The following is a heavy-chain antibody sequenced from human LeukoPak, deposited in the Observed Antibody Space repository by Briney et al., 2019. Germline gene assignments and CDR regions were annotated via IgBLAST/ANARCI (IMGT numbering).Heavy chain of an antibody. CDR2: INSDGSST. CDR1: GFTFSSYW. D-gene: IGHD3-9*01. CDR3: AKSLRYFDWLFDY. Sequence: PGGSLRLSCAASGFTFSSYWMHWVRQAPGKGLVWVSRINSDGSSTNYGDSVKGRFTISRDNAKNTLYLQMNSLRAEDTAMYYCAKSLRYFDWLFDYWGQETLVTVSS. J-gene: IGHJ4*02. V-gene: IGHV3-74*01.